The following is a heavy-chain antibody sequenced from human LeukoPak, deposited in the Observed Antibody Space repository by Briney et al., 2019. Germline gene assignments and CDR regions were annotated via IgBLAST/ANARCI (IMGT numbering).Heavy chain of an antibody. CDR2: ISYDGSNK. Sequence: GGSLRLSCAASGFTFSSYGMHGVRQAPGKVLEWVAVISYDGSNKYYADSVKGRFTISRDNSKNTRYLQMNSLRAEDADVYYCAKAPVTSCRGAFCYPFDYWGQGTLVTVSS. D-gene: IGHD2-15*01. V-gene: IGHV3-30*18. CDR3: AKAPVTSCRGAFCYPFDY. J-gene: IGHJ4*02. CDR1: GFTFSSYG.